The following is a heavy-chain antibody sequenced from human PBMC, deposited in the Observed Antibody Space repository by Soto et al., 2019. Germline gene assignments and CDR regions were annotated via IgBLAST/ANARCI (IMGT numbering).Heavy chain of an antibody. Sequence: SATLSLTCTVSGGSISNYYWSWIRLPPGKGLEWIGYIYYSGSTNYNPSLNSRVTISVDTSKSNFSLKLASATAADTAVYYCARATVITPRIDNWGQGTQVTVS. CDR1: GGSISNYY. D-gene: IGHD4-17*01. V-gene: IGHV4-59*08. CDR3: ARATVITPRIDN. CDR2: IYYSGST. J-gene: IGHJ4*02.